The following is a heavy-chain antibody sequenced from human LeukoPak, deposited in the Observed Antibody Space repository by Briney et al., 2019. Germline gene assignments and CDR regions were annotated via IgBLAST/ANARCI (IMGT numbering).Heavy chain of an antibody. Sequence: SETLSLTCTVSGVSISSSSYYWGWIRQPPGKGLEWIGSIYYSGSTYYNPPLKSRVTISVDTSKNHFSLNLNSVTAADTAVYYCARSREGSIDYWGQGILVTVSS. CDR3: ARSREGSIDY. D-gene: IGHD1-26*01. CDR2: IYYSGST. CDR1: GVSISSSSYY. J-gene: IGHJ4*02. V-gene: IGHV4-39*02.